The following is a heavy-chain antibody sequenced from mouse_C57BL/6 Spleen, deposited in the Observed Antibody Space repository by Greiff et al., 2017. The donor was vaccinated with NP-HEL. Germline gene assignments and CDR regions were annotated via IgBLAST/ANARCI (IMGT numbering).Heavy chain of an antibody. CDR3: AREGASYAMDY. J-gene: IGHJ4*01. CDR2: ISDGGSYT. CDR1: GFTFSSYA. V-gene: IGHV5-4*01. Sequence: EVQLVESGGGLVKPGGSLKLSCAASGFTFSSYAMSWVRQTPEKRLEWVATISDGGSYTYYPDNVKGRFTISRDNAKNTLYLQMSHLKSEDTAMYYCAREGASYAMDYWGQGTSVTVSS. D-gene: IGHD6-1*01.